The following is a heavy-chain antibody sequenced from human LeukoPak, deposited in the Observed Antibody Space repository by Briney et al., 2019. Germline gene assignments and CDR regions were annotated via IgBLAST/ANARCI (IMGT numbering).Heavy chain of an antibody. CDR2: IYYSGST. CDR1: GGSISSYY. J-gene: IGHJ4*02. Sequence: PAETLSLTCTVSGGSISSYYWSWIRQPPGKGLEWIGYIYYSGSTNYNPSLKSRVTISVDTSKNQFSLKLSSVTAADTAVYYCARATDYWGQGVLVTVFS. CDR3: ARATDY. V-gene: IGHV4-59*01.